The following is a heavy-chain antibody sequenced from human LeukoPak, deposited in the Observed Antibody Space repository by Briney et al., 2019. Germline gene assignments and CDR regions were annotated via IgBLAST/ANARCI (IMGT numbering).Heavy chain of an antibody. CDR3: AKPGSADIVVVPAAIPYYYYYYYMDV. D-gene: IGHD2-2*01. CDR2: IYGGGIT. Sequence: GGSLRFFCAASGFTVSSNYMSWVRQAPGKGLEWVSGIYGGGITYYADSVKGRFTISRDNSKNTLYLQMNSLRAEDTAVYYCAKPGSADIVVVPAAIPYYYYYYYMDVWGKGTTVTVSS. V-gene: IGHV3-53*01. J-gene: IGHJ6*03. CDR1: GFTVSSNY.